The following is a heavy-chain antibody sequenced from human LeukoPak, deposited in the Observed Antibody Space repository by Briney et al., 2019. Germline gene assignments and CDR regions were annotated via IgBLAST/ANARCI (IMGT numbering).Heavy chain of an antibody. CDR2: INPNSGGT. CDR1: GYTFTDYY. Sequence: ASVNVSYKASGYTFTDYYMHWVRQAPGQGLEWMGWINPNSGGTNYAQKFQGWVTMTRDTSISTAYMELSRLRSDDTAVYYCARDSTTGTTGFGMDVWGKGTTVTVSS. D-gene: IGHD1-1*01. CDR3: ARDSTTGTTGFGMDV. J-gene: IGHJ6*04. V-gene: IGHV1-2*04.